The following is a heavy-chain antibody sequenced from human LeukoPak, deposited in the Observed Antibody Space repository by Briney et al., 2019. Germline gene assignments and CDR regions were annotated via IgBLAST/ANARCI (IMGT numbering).Heavy chain of an antibody. D-gene: IGHD3-10*01. CDR3: ARGELGSANWFDP. CDR2: IIPIFGIA. V-gene: IGHV1-69*04. Sequence: GASVKVSCKASGGTFSSYAISWVRRAPGQGLEWMGRIIPIFGIANYAQKFQGRVTITADKSTSTAYMELSSLRSEDTAVYYCARGELGSANWFDPWGQGTLVTVSS. CDR1: GGTFSSYA. J-gene: IGHJ5*02.